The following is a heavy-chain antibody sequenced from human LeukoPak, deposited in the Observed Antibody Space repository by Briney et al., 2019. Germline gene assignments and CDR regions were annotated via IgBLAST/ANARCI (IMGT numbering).Heavy chain of an antibody. D-gene: IGHD1-26*01. CDR2: IKQDGSEK. CDR1: GLTLSNYW. J-gene: IGHJ4*02. Sequence: GGSLRLSCTASGLTLSNYWMIWVRQAPGKGLEWVAKIKQDGSEKYYVDSVKGRFTISRDNAENSLYLQMNSLRVEDTAVYYCAARSSGNPYFWGQGTLVTVSS. V-gene: IGHV3-7*03. CDR3: AARSSGNPYF.